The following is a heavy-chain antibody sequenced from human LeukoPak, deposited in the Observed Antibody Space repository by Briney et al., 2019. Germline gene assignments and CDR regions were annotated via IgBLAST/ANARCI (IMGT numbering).Heavy chain of an antibody. V-gene: IGHV3-33*01. D-gene: IGHD3-10*01. Sequence: GGSLRLSCAASGFTFSSYGMHWVRQAPGKGLEWVAVIWYDGSNKYYADSVKGRFTISRDNSKNTLYLQMNSLRAEDTAVYYCARERYYGSGSSGFDYWGQGTLVTVSS. CDR3: ARERYYGSGSSGFDY. CDR2: IWYDGSNK. J-gene: IGHJ4*02. CDR1: GFTFSSYG.